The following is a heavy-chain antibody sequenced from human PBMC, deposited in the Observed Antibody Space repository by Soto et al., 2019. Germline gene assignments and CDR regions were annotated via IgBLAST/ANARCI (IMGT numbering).Heavy chain of an antibody. Sequence: QVQLQESGPGLVKPSDTLSLTCAVSGYSSSSSNWWGWIRQPPGKGLAWIGYIYYSGTTYDNPSLKSRVTMSVDTSKNQFSLKLTSVTAVDTAVYYCARREIQGPIDYWGQGTLVTVSS. J-gene: IGHJ4*02. CDR1: GYSSSSSNW. CDR3: ARREIQGPIDY. CDR2: IYYSGTT. D-gene: IGHD1-26*01. V-gene: IGHV4-28*01.